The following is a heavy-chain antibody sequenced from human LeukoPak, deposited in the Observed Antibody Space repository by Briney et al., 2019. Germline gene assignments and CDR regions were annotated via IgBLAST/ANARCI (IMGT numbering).Heavy chain of an antibody. Sequence: ASVKVSCKASGYTFNAFFIHWVRQAPGQGLEWLGWINPHSGDTTYAQNFQGRVTMTRDTSISTIYMEVTSLISDDTAIYYCARAYANYGDYWGRGTLVTVSS. CDR2: INPHSGDT. CDR3: ARAYANYGDY. J-gene: IGHJ4*02. D-gene: IGHD3-10*01. V-gene: IGHV1-2*02. CDR1: GYTFNAFF.